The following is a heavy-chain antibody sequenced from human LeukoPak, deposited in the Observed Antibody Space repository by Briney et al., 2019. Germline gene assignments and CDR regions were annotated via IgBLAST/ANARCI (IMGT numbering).Heavy chain of an antibody. Sequence: GGSLRLSCAASGFTFSSYAMSWVRQAPGKGLEWVSAISGSGGSTYYAASVKGRFTISRDSSKNTLYLQMNSLRAEDTAVYYCAKETVGYCSGGSCYAPHYWGQGALVTVSS. J-gene: IGHJ4*02. CDR1: GFTFSSYA. V-gene: IGHV3-23*01. CDR3: AKETVGYCSGGSCYAPHY. D-gene: IGHD2-15*01. CDR2: ISGSGGST.